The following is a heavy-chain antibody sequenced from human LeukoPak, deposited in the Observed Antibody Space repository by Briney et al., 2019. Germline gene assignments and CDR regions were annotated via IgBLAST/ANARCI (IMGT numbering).Heavy chain of an antibody. D-gene: IGHD6-13*01. Sequence: GGSLRLSCAASGFTFSDYYMSWIRQAPGKGLEWVSYISSSSSYTNYADSVKGRFTISRDNAKNSLYLQMNSLRAEDTAVYYCSPGSSSWMPYYYYGMDVWGKGTTVTVSS. CDR1: GFTFSDYY. CDR3: SPGSSSWMPYYYYGMDV. CDR2: ISSSSSYT. J-gene: IGHJ6*04. V-gene: IGHV3-11*06.